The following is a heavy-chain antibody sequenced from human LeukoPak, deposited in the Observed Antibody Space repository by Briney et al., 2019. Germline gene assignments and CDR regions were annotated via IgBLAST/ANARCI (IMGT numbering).Heavy chain of an antibody. Sequence: SETLSLTCTVSGGSISSYDWSWIRQPAGKGLEWIGRTYTSGSTNYNPSLKSRVTMSVDMSKNQFSLKLSSMIAADTAVYYCARVLRYCSGGNCYSGGLGYMDVWGKGTTVTISS. D-gene: IGHD2-15*01. CDR2: TYTSGST. CDR3: ARVLRYCSGGNCYSGGLGYMDV. CDR1: GGSISSYD. V-gene: IGHV4-4*07. J-gene: IGHJ6*03.